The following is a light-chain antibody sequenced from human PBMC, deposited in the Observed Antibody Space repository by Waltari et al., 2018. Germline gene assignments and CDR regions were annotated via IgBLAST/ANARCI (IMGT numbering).Light chain of an antibody. Sequence: EIVLTQSPATLSLSPGKRATLSCGASQSVSSYLAWYQQKPGQAPRLLIYDASNRATGIPVRFSGSGSGTDFTLTISSLEPEDSAVYYCQQSRNWPLTFGGGTKVEIK. J-gene: IGKJ4*01. V-gene: IGKV3-11*01. CDR3: QQSRNWPLT. CDR1: QSVSSY. CDR2: DAS.